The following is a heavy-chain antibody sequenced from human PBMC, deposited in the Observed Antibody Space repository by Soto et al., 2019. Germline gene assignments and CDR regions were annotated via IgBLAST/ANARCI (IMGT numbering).Heavy chain of an antibody. CDR2: ISSTSNTI. V-gene: IGHV3-48*01. D-gene: IGHD2-15*01. CDR1: GFTFSTYS. Sequence: EVQLAESGGGLVQPGGSLRLSCAASGFTFSTYSMSWVRQAPGKGLEWVSYISSTSNTIYYTDSVKGRFTISRDNAKNSLYLHMNSLSAEDTAVYYCARDRGCSGGICYRDLGYWGQGTLVTVSS. J-gene: IGHJ4*02. CDR3: ARDRGCSGGICYRDLGY.